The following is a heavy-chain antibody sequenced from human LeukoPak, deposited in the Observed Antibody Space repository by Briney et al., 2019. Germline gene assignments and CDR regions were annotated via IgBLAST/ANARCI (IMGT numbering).Heavy chain of an antibody. CDR1: GFTFSSYA. CDR3: ARSRIDILTGYYPYYFDY. Sequence: GSLRLSCAASGFTFSSYAMSWVRQAPGKGLEWVSAISGSGGSTYYADSVKGRFTISRDNSKNTLYLQMNSLRAEDTAVYYCARSRIDILTGYYPYYFDYWGQGTLVTVSS. V-gene: IGHV3-23*01. D-gene: IGHD3-9*01. CDR2: ISGSGGST. J-gene: IGHJ4*02.